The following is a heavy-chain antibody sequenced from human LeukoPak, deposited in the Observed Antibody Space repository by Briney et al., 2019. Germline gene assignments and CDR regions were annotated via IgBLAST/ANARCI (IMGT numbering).Heavy chain of an antibody. CDR2: ISSSSNTI. Sequence: GGSLRLSCAASRFTFSSYSMNWVRQAPGKGLEWVSYISSSSNTIYYADSVKGRFTISRDNAKNSLYLQMNSLRAEDTAVYYCARGNSYGRGDFDSWGQGTLVTVSS. D-gene: IGHD5-18*01. CDR3: ARGNSYGRGDFDS. CDR1: RFTFSSYS. J-gene: IGHJ4*02. V-gene: IGHV3-48*01.